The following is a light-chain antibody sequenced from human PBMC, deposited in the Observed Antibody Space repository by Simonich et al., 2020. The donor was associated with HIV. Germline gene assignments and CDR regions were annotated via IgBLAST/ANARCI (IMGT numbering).Light chain of an antibody. CDR3: QQYNNWPYT. V-gene: IGKV3-15*01. J-gene: IGKJ2*01. CDR1: QSVTSN. CDR2: AAS. Sequence: EIVMTQSPATLSGSPGERAALSCRSSQSVTSNLAWYQQKPGQAPRLLIYAASTRAPGIPARFSCRGSGTEFTLTISSLQSEDFAVYYCQQYNNWPYTFGQGTKLEIK.